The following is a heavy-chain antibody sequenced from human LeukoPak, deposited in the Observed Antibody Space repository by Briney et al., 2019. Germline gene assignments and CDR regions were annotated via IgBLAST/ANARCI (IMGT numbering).Heavy chain of an antibody. CDR3: AREASSGYYRTADY. D-gene: IGHD6-19*01. CDR1: GFTLSCCG. CDR2: ISYDGRNN. Sequence: GGSLRLSCAASGFTLSCCGMHWVRQAPGKGLEWVGVISYDGRNNYYADSVKGRFTISRDNSKNTLYLQMNSLRGDDTAVYYCAREASSGYYRTADYWGQGTLVTVSS. V-gene: IGHV3-30*03. J-gene: IGHJ4*02.